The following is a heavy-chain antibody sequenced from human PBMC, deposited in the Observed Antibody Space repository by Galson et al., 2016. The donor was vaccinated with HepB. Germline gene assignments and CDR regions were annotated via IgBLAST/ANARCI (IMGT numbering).Heavy chain of an antibody. V-gene: IGHV1-3*01. CDR3: ARRYCGGGSCLPDP. J-gene: IGHJ5*02. Sequence: SVKVSCKASGYNFYSFAIYWVRQAPGQRPEWMGWINAGNGNTIYSHIFKGRVTFTRDTSANTVYMELSSLTSEDTAIYFCARRYCGGGSCLPDPWGQGTLVTVSS. CDR2: INAGNGNT. D-gene: IGHD2-15*01. CDR1: GYNFYSFA.